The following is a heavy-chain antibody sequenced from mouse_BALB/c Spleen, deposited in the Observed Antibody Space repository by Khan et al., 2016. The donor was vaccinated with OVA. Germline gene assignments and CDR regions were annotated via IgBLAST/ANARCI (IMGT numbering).Heavy chain of an antibody. J-gene: IGHJ1*01. D-gene: IGHD4-1*02. V-gene: IGHV9-3-1*01. CDR1: GYTFTNYR. CDR2: INTYTGEP. CDR3: ATSNSYWYFDV. Sequence: QVQLKQSGPELKKPGETVKISCKASGYTFTNYRINWVKQAPGKGLKWMGWINTYTGEPTYADDFKGRSAFSLETSASTAYLQIKNLKNEDTATSFCATSNSYWYFDVWGAGTTVTVSS.